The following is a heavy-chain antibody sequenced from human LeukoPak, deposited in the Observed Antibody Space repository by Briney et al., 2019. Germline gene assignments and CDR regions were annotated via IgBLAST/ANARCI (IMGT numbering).Heavy chain of an antibody. D-gene: IGHD2/OR15-2a*01. V-gene: IGHV3-74*01. CDR2: INSDGSWT. Sequence: GGSLRLSCAASGNYWMHWVRQVPGKGLVWVSHINSDGSWTSYADSVKGRFTISKDNAKNTVYLQMNSLRAEDTAVYYCVNFYETYWGRGTLVTVSS. CDR1: GNYW. J-gene: IGHJ4*02. CDR3: VNFYETY.